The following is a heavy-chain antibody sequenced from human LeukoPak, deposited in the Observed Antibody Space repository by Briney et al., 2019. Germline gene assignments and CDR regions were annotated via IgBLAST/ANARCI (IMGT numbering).Heavy chain of an antibody. CDR1: GGSLSSYY. D-gene: IGHD3-3*01. CDR2: ISTSGNT. V-gene: IGHV4-4*07. CDR3: VRAVYYDVWSGYYSGAFDI. Sequence: PSETLSLTCTVSGGSLSSYYWSCIRQPAGKGLEWIGRISTSGNTNYNPSLKSRVAMSVDTSKNQFSLKLSSVTAADTAVYYCVRAVYYDVWSGYYSGAFDIWGQGTMVTVSS. J-gene: IGHJ3*02.